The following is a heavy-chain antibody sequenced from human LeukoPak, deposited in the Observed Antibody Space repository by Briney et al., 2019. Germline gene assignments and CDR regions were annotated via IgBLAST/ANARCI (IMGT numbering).Heavy chain of an antibody. D-gene: IGHD6-13*01. V-gene: IGHV3-11*01. CDR1: GFAFTDYY. CDR2: ISRSDNTI. J-gene: IGHJ5*02. Sequence: KPGGSLRLSCAASGFAFTDYYMSWIRQAPGKGLELISYISRSDNTIYYADSVKGRFTISRDNAKNSLYLQMNSLRAEDTAVYYCAKSRGVAAAGTNWFDPWGQGTLVTVSS. CDR3: AKSRGVAAAGTNWFDP.